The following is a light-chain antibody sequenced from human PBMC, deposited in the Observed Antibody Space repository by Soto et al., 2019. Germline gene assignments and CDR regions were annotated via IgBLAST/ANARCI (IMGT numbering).Light chain of an antibody. CDR2: DAS. J-gene: IGKJ5*01. V-gene: IGKV3-11*01. Sequence: EIVLTQSPATLSLSPGEGATLSCRASQSVGSLLAWYQQKPGQAPRLVIYDASNRATVIPARFSGSGSGTDFTLTISCLEPEDFAVYYCQHRSNWPITFGQGPRL. CDR3: QHRSNWPIT. CDR1: QSVGSL.